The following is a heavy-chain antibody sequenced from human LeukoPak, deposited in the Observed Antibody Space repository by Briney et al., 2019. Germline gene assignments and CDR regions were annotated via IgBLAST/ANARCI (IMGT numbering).Heavy chain of an antibody. D-gene: IGHD3-22*01. Sequence: GGSLRLSCAVSGFTFSDYSINWVRQAPGKGLEWVSYISGSSNYIYYADSVKGRFTISRDSAKNSVYLQMNSLRAEDTAVYYCAKELDDSSGYYLGYYYYGMDVWGQGTTVTVSS. CDR3: AKELDDSSGYYLGYYYYGMDV. CDR1: GFTFSDYS. V-gene: IGHV3-21*01. CDR2: ISGSSNYI. J-gene: IGHJ6*02.